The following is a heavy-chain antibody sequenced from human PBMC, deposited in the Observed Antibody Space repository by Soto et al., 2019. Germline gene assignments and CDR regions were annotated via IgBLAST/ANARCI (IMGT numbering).Heavy chain of an antibody. Sequence: GGSLRLSXAASGFTFSSYWMSWVRQAPGKGLEWVANIKQDGSEKYYVDSVKGRFTISRDNAKNSLYLQMNSLRAEDTAVYYCARDSLNPYYDFWSGYHRDSWLDYWGQGTLVTVSS. J-gene: IGHJ4*02. V-gene: IGHV3-7*01. CDR1: GFTFSSYW. CDR3: ARDSLNPYYDFWSGYHRDSWLDY. CDR2: IKQDGSEK. D-gene: IGHD3-3*01.